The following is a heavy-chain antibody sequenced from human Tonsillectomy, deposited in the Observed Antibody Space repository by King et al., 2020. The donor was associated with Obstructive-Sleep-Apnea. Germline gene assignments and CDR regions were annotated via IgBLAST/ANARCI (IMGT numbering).Heavy chain of an antibody. D-gene: IGHD3-22*01. CDR3: ARDGPPDYYDSSGYYLY. Sequence: QLQLQESGPGLVKPSETLSLTCTVSGGSISSSSYYWGWIRQPPGKGLEWIGSIYYSGSTYYNPSLKSRVTISVYTSKNQFSLKLSSVTAADTAVYYCARDGPPDYYDSSGYYLYWGQGTLVTVSS. CDR2: IYYSGST. CDR1: GGSISSSSYY. J-gene: IGHJ4*02. V-gene: IGHV4-39*07.